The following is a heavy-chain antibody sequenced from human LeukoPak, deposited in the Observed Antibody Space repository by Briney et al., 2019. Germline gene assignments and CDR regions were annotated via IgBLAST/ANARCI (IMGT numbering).Heavy chain of an antibody. CDR3: ASSSEEFDPDY. Sequence: PSETLSLTCAVYGGSFSDYYWTWIRQPPGKGLEWIGEINHSGSTNYNPSLKSRVTISVDTSRNQFSLKLSSVTAADAAVYYCASSSEEFDPDYWGQGTLVTVSS. CDR1: GGSFSDYY. D-gene: IGHD6-6*01. J-gene: IGHJ4*02. CDR2: INHSGST. V-gene: IGHV4-34*01.